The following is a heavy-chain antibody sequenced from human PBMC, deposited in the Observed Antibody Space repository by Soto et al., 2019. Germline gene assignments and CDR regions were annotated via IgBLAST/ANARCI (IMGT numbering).Heavy chain of an antibody. D-gene: IGHD6-19*01. V-gene: IGHV4-31*03. CDR1: GGSISSGGYY. J-gene: IGHJ6*02. CDR3: ARDRKHAYSSGPIRYYCYGMDV. CDR2: IYYSGST. Sequence: NPSETLSLTCTVSGGSISSGGYYWSWIRQHPGKGLEWIGYIYYSGSTYYNPSLKSRVTISVDTSKNQFSLKLSSVTAADTAVYYCARDRKHAYSSGPIRYYCYGMDVWGQGTTVTVSS.